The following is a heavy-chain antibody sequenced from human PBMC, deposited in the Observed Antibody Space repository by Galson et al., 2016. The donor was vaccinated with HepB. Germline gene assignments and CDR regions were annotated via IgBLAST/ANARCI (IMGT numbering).Heavy chain of an antibody. V-gene: IGHV3-13*01. J-gene: IGHJ6*02. CDR1: GFTFSNYD. CDR2: IGTDGDT. CDR3: VRGRPSFGFYYYGMDV. Sequence: SLRLSCAASGFTFSNYDMHWVRQGPRKGLEWVSRIGTDGDTYYLDSVKGRFTISREHGKSSLSLQMNSLRAEDTAVYYCVRGRPSFGFYYYGMDVWGQGTTVAGSS. D-gene: IGHD3-10*01.